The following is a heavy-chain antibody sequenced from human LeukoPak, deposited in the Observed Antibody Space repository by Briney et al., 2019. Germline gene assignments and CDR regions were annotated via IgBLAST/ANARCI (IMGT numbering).Heavy chain of an antibody. J-gene: IGHJ4*02. CDR2: IIPILGIA. D-gene: IGHD3-22*01. CDR3: ARGHYDSSGYYPFDY. V-gene: IGHV1-69*04. Sequence: SVKVSCKASGGTFSSYAISWVRQAPGQGLEWMGRIIPILGIANYAQKFQGRVTITADKSTSTAYMELSSLRSEDTAVYYCARGHYDSSGYYPFDYWGQGTLVTVSS. CDR1: GGTFSSYA.